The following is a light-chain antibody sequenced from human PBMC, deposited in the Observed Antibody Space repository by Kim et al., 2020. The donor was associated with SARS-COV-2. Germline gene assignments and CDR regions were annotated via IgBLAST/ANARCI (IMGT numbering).Light chain of an antibody. CDR1: NIGSKS. J-gene: IGLJ2*01. CDR3: QVCDSGEV. V-gene: IGLV3-21*04. Sequence: SYELTQPPSVSVAPGKTARITCGGNNIGSKSVHWYQQKPGQAPVLVIYYDSDRPSGIPERFSGSNSGNTATLTISRVEAGDEADYYCQVCDSGEVFG. CDR2: YDS.